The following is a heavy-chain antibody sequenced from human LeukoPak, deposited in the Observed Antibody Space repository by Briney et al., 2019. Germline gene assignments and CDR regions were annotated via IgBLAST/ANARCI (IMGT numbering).Heavy chain of an antibody. J-gene: IGHJ6*03. CDR3: ARGYCSSTSCRKGSYYYMDV. CDR2: INPSGGST. Sequence: ASVKVSCKASGYTFTSYYMHWVRQAPGQGLEWMGIINPSGGSTSYAQKFQGRVTMTRDTSTSTVYMELSSLRSDDTAVYYCARGYCSSTSCRKGSYYYMDVWGKGTTVTVSS. V-gene: IGHV1-46*01. D-gene: IGHD2-2*01. CDR1: GYTFTSYY.